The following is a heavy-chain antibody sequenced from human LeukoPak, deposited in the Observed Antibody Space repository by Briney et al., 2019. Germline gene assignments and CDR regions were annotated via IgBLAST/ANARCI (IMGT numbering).Heavy chain of an antibody. V-gene: IGHV3-48*02. J-gene: IGHJ4*02. CDR3: ARDHGDHGEYFDY. CDR2: ISASRGVI. D-gene: IGHD4-17*01. Sequence: GGSLRLSCAASGFIFSRYNINWVRQAPGKGLEWVSYISASRGVIYYADSVKGRFTISRDNAKNSLYLQMNSLRDEDTAVYYCARDHGDHGEYFDYWGQGTLVTVSS. CDR1: GFIFSRYN.